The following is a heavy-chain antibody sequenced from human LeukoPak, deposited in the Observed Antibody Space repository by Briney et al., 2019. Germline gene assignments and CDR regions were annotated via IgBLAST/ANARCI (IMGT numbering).Heavy chain of an antibody. Sequence: SQTLSLTCTVSGDSISSGDYYWSWIRQPPGKGLEWIGYIYYSGSTYYNPSLKSRVTISVDTSKNQFSLKLSSVTAADTAVYYCARVNDCSSTSCYTGDYYYYMDVWGKGTTVTVSS. J-gene: IGHJ6*03. V-gene: IGHV4-30-4*08. D-gene: IGHD2-2*02. CDR3: ARVNDCSSTSCYTGDYYYYMDV. CDR1: GDSISSGDYY. CDR2: IYYSGST.